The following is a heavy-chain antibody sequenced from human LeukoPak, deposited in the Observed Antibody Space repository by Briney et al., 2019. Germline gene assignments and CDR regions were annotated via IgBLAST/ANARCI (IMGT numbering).Heavy chain of an antibody. D-gene: IGHD2-15*01. J-gene: IGHJ5*02. CDR2: ISYDGSNK. CDR1: GFTFSSYG. Sequence: GGSLRLSCAASGFTFSSYGMHWVRQAPGKGLEWVAVISYDGSNKYYADSVKGRFTISRDNSKNTLYLQMNSLRAEDTAVYYCARGSLLVVAATPDWFDPWGQGTLVTVSS. V-gene: IGHV3-30*03. CDR3: ARGSLLVVAATPDWFDP.